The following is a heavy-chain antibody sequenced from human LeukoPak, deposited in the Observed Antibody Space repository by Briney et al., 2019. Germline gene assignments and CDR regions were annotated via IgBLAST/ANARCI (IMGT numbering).Heavy chain of an antibody. V-gene: IGHV4-4*07. J-gene: IGHJ4*02. CDR1: GVSIRSYS. CDR2: IQTSGST. CDR3: AREEEGDYSDYFDY. D-gene: IGHD2-15*01. Sequence: SETLSLTCSVSGVSIRSYSWSWIRQPSGKGLEWIGRIQTSGSTNYNPSLRSRVTMSVDTSKNQFSLKLSSVTAADTAVYYCAREEEGDYSDYFDYWGQGTLVTASS.